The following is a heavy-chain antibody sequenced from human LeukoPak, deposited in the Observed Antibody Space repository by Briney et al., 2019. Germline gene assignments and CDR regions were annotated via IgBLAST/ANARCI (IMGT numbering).Heavy chain of an antibody. J-gene: IGHJ4*02. CDR1: GGSFSGYY. Sequence: KPSETLSLTCAVYGGSFSGYYWGWIRQPPGKGLEWIGESNHSGSTNYNPSLKSRVTISVDTSKNQFSLKLSSVTAADTAVYYCASDCSGGSCYSAYFDYWGQGTLVTASS. CDR3: ASDCSGGSCYSAYFDY. CDR2: SNHSGST. D-gene: IGHD2-15*01. V-gene: IGHV4-34*01.